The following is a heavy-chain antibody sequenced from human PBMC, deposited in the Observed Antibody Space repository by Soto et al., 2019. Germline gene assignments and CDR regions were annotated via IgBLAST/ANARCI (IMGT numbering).Heavy chain of an antibody. CDR2: IFHTGSA. J-gene: IGHJ4*02. D-gene: IGHD2-21*01. CDR3: ARHIAVSGTRGFDH. V-gene: IGHV4-4*02. Sequence: QVQLQESGPGLMKPSGTLSLTCAVSGGSITSNWWSWVRQPPGKGLEWIAEIFHTGSANYTPSLMSRLTISMDKSKNLLYLHLNSVTAADTAVYYCARHIAVSGTRGFDHWGQGTLVTVSS. CDR1: GGSITSNW.